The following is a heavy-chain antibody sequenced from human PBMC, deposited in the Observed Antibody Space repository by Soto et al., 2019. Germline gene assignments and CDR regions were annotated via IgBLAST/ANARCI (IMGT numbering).Heavy chain of an antibody. CDR1: GYTFTNYA. Sequence: ASVKVSCKASGYTFTNYAISWVRQAPGQGLEFMGWISAYNGDTHYAQKLQGRVTMTTDISTTTTYMEMRSLRSDDTAVYYCARGVSSSSWDYHYYGMDVWGQGTTVTVSS. J-gene: IGHJ6*02. V-gene: IGHV1-18*01. D-gene: IGHD6-13*01. CDR2: ISAYNGDT. CDR3: ARGVSSSSWDYHYYGMDV.